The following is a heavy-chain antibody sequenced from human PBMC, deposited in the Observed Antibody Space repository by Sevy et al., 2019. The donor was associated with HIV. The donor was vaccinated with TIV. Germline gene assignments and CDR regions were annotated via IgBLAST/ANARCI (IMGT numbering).Heavy chain of an antibody. J-gene: IGHJ4*02. CDR3: AKDKGSGAVAAYYFDY. D-gene: IGHD6-19*01. CDR2: ISYDGSNR. Sequence: GGSLRLSCAASGVTFSSYGRHWVRQAPGKGLEWVAVISYDGSNRYYADSVKGRFTISRDNPQNTLYLQMNSLRDEDTAVYYCAKDKGSGAVAAYYFDYWGQGTLVTVSS. CDR1: GVTFSSYG. V-gene: IGHV3-30*18.